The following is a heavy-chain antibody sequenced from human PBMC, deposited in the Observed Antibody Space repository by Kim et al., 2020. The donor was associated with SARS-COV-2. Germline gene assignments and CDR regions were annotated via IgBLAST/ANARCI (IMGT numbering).Heavy chain of an antibody. CDR3: ARESAGYSSAAFDI. Sequence: AQKFQGRVTMTRNTSISTAYMELSSLRSEDTAVYYCARESAGYSSAAFDIWGQGTMVTVSS. D-gene: IGHD6-19*01. V-gene: IGHV1-8*01. J-gene: IGHJ3*02.